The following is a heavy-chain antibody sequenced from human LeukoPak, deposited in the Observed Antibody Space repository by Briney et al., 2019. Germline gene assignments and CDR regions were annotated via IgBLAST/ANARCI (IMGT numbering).Heavy chain of an antibody. D-gene: IGHD2-2*01. CDR1: GGSISSSSYY. J-gene: IGHJ6*03. CDR2: IYYSGST. V-gene: IGHV4-39*07. CDR3: ARSAGYQLLEGYYYYMDV. Sequence: PSETLSLTCTVSGGSISSSSYYWDWVRQPPGKGLEWIGSIYYSGSTYYNPSLKSRVTISVDTSKNQFSLKLSSVTAADTAVYYCARSAGYQLLEGYYYYMDVWGTGTTVTVSS.